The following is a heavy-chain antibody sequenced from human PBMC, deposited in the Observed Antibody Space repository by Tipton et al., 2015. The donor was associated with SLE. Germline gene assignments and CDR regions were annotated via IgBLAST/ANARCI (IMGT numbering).Heavy chain of an antibody. CDR3: ARGPFQRWPPSAY. J-gene: IGHJ4*02. D-gene: IGHD6-19*01. CDR1: GGSFSGYH. Sequence: TLSLTCAVYGGSFSGYHLTWIRQPPGQGLEWIGEIADTGSPNYNPSLKSRVTISLDTSKSQFSLILNSLTAADTAVYYCARGPFQRWPPSAYWGQETLVTVSS. CDR2: IADTGSP. V-gene: IGHV4-34*01.